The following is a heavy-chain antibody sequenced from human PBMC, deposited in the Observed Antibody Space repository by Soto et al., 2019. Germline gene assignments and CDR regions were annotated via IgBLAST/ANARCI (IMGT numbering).Heavy chain of an antibody. J-gene: IGHJ6*01. V-gene: IGHV3-30*18. D-gene: IGHD3-16*01. CDR1: GVTFRSYG. CDR3: AKDGESGDVGGYYYYGMDV. Sequence: QVQLVESGGGVVQPGRSLRLSCAASGVTFRSYGMHWVRQAPGKGLEWVAVISYDGRNKYYADSVKGRFTISRDNSKNTLYLQMNSLRAEDTALYYCAKDGESGDVGGYYYYGMDVW. CDR2: ISYDGRNK.